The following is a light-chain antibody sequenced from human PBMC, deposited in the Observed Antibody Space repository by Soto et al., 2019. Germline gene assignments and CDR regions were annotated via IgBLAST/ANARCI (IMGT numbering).Light chain of an antibody. CDR3: QQLKSYPLS. Sequence: DIQLTQSPSFLSASVGDRVTITCRTSQAISSYLAWYQQKPGKAPQLLISAASTLQSGVPSSFSGSGSGTEFTLTISSLQPEDFATYYCQQLKSYPLSFGGGTKVEI. V-gene: IGKV1-9*01. CDR1: QAISSY. J-gene: IGKJ4*01. CDR2: AAS.